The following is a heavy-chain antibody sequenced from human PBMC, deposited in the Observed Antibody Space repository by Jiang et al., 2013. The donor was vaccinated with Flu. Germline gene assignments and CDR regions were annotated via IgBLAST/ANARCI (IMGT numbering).Heavy chain of an antibody. J-gene: IGHJ5*02. Sequence: SISSYYWSWIRQPPGKGLEWIGYIYYSGSTNYNPSLKSRVTISVDTSKNQFSLKLSSVTAADTAVYYCARHDYGDYVEAFVGWFDPWGQGTLVTVSS. CDR3: ARHDYGDYVEAFVGWFDP. D-gene: IGHD4-17*01. V-gene: IGHV4-59*08. CDR2: IYYSGST. CDR1: SISSYY.